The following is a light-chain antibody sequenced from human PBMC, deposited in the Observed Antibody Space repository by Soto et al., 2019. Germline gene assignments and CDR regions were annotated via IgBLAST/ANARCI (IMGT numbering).Light chain of an antibody. CDR1: QSVGGN. CDR2: ATA. J-gene: IGKJ2*01. V-gene: IGKV3-15*01. CDR3: QQYSYWPPYN. Sequence: ETVMTQSPVTLSVSPGERATLSCRASQSVGGNVACYQQKPGQAPRRLMYATATRAPGIPARFSGSGSGTEFTLTISSLQYEDSAVYFCQQYSYWPPYNFGQGTKLEI.